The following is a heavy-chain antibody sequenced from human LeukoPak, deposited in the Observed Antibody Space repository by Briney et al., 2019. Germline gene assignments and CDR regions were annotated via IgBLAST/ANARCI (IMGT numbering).Heavy chain of an antibody. Sequence: GGSLRLSCAASGFTFTNYWMTWVPQAPGKGPEWVANIRQDGSETNYVDSVRGRFTIARDNTKNSLYLQMTSLRGEDTAVYYCASRAGKPGNTPWCFDYWGQGALVTVSS. D-gene: IGHD1-7*01. CDR3: ASRAGKPGNTPWCFDY. CDR2: IRQDGSET. V-gene: IGHV3-7*01. J-gene: IGHJ4*02. CDR1: GFTFTNYW.